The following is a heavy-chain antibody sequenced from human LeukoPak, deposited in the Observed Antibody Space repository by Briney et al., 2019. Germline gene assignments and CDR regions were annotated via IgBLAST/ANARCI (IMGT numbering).Heavy chain of an antibody. J-gene: IGHJ6*03. CDR1: GGSISSYY. Sequence: SETLSLTCTVSGGSISSYYWSWIRQPPGKGLEWIGYIYYSGSTNYNPSFKSRVTISVDTSKNQFSLKLSSVTAADTAVYYCARSADPMVVYAINYYYYMDVWGKGTTVTVSS. CDR3: ARSADPMVVYAINYYYYMDV. V-gene: IGHV4-59*01. D-gene: IGHD2-8*02. CDR2: IYYSGST.